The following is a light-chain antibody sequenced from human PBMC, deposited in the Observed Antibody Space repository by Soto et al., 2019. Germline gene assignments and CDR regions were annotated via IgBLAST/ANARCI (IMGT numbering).Light chain of an antibody. Sequence: DIQLTQSPSSLSASVGDRVTITCRASQCVSSRLAWYQQNRGKAPKLLIYAASTLQSGVPSRFSGSGSGTEFTLTISSLQPEDFATYYCQQVNSYPLTFGPGTKVDIK. J-gene: IGKJ3*01. V-gene: IGKV1-9*01. CDR3: QQVNSYPLT. CDR2: AAS. CDR1: QCVSSR.